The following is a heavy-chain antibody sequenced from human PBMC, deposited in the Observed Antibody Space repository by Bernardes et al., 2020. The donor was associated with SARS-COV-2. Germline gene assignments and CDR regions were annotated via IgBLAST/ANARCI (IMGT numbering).Heavy chain of an antibody. CDR2: ILTRG. V-gene: IGHV3-23*01. CDR1: GFTLSNSY. J-gene: IGHJ3*01. Sequence: GGSLRLSCAASGFTLSNSYISWVRQAPGKGLEWVSTILTRGQYADSVKGRFTVSRDTFKNTVFLQMNSLSAEDTALYFCATRGYCSSATCVFDVWGRGTMVTVSS. D-gene: IGHD2-2*01. CDR3: ATRGYCSSATCVFDV.